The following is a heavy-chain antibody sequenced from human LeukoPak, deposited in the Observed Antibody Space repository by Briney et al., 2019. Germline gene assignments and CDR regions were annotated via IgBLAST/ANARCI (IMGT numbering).Heavy chain of an antibody. D-gene: IGHD3/OR15-3a*01. Sequence: PSETLSLTCSVSGGSISTYSWSWIRQPPGKGLEWIGYIYYTGSTNYHPSLKSRVTISLDTSKNQFSLRLSSVTAADTAVYFCARNKGGTGDYDYDYWGQGTLVTVSS. CDR2: IYYTGST. V-gene: IGHV4-59*01. J-gene: IGHJ4*02. CDR3: ARNKGGTGDYDYDY. CDR1: GGSISTYS.